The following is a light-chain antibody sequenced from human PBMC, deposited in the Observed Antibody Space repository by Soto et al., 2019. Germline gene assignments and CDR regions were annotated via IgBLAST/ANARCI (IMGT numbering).Light chain of an antibody. CDR2: KAS. V-gene: IGKV1-5*03. J-gene: IGKJ1*01. CDR3: QQYNSYSWT. Sequence: IQLTQSPSSLSASVGDRVTITSRASQGISSYLAWYQQKPGKAPKLLIYKASSLESGVPSRFSGSGSGTEFTLTISSLQPDDFATYYCQQYNSYSWTFGQGTNVDI. CDR1: QGISSY.